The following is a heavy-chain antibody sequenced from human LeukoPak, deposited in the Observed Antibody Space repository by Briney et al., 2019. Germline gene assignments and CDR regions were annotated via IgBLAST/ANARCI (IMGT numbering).Heavy chain of an antibody. CDR1: GYTFTGYY. D-gene: IGHD6-13*01. V-gene: IGHV1-2*02. Sequence: ASVKVSCEASGYTFTGYYMHWVRQAPGQGLEWMGWINPNSGGTNYAQKFQGRVTMTRDTSISTAYMELSRLRSDDTAVYYCARVASSWHAFDIWGQGTMVTVSS. CDR2: INPNSGGT. J-gene: IGHJ3*02. CDR3: ARVASSWHAFDI.